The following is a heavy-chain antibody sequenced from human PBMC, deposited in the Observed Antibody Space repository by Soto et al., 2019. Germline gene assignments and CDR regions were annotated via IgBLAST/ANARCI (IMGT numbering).Heavy chain of an antibody. D-gene: IGHD2-2*01. J-gene: IGHJ6*02. CDR2: IGESGTPT. CDR1: GFTFSSYA. CDR3: ARYIPGVRYYGMDV. Sequence: EVQLLESGGGLVQPGGSLRLSCAASGFTFSSYAMKWVRQAPGKGLEWVSLIGESGTPTYYADSVKGRSTISRDNSVNTLVLEMYSLRAEDSAVYYCARYIPGVRYYGMDVWGQGTTVTVSS. V-gene: IGHV3-23*01.